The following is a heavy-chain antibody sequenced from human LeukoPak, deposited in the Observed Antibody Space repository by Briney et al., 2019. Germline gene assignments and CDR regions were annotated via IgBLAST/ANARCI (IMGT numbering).Heavy chain of an antibody. J-gene: IGHJ3*02. V-gene: IGHV1-69*13. CDR3: ARGVVPAAYDAFDI. CDR2: IIPIFGTA. CDR1: GYTFTSYG. Sequence: SVKVSCKASGYTFTSYGISWVRQAPGQGLEWMGGIIPIFGTANYAQKFQGRVTITADESTSTAYMELSSLRSEDTAVYYCARGVVPAAYDAFDIWGQGTMVTVSS. D-gene: IGHD2-2*01.